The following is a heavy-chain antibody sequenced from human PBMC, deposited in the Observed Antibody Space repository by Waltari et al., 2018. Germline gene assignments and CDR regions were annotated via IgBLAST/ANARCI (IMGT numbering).Heavy chain of an antibody. V-gene: IGHV1-8*01. J-gene: IGHJ5*02. CDR2: VNPNSGNT. Sequence: QVQLVQSGAEVKKPGASVKVSCKTSGYTFTSYDINWVRQAPGQGPEWMGWVNPNSGNTGFAQKYQDRLTMTTNTSGRTAYMERSSLRSDDTAIYYCARGAAPGKGAHWFDPWGQGTLVTVSS. CDR3: ARGAAPGKGAHWFDP. CDR1: GYTFTSYD. D-gene: IGHD6-13*01.